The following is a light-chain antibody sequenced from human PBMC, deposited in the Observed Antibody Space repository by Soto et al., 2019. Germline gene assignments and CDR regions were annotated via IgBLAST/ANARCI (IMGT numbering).Light chain of an antibody. CDR2: AAS. V-gene: IGKV1-8*01. Sequence: IRITPSPSSLSASTGDRVTITCRASQGISSYLAWYQQKPGKAPKLLIYAASTLQSGVPSRFSGSGSGTDFTLTISCLQSEDFATYYCQQYYSYPRTFGQGTKVDIK. CDR3: QQYYSYPRT. J-gene: IGKJ1*01. CDR1: QGISSY.